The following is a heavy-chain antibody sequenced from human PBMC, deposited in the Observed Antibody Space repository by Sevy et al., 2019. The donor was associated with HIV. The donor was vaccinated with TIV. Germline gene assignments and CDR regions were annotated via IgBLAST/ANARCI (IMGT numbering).Heavy chain of an antibody. CDR3: AKDRSLSGGAY. J-gene: IGHJ4*02. D-gene: IGHD3-10*01. CDR1: GFTFSSYA. CDR2: ISGSGGST. Sequence: GGSLRLSCAASGFTFSSYAMSWVRQAPGKGLEWVSAISGSGGSTYYADSVKGRFTISRDNSKNTLYLQMNSLSAEDTAVYYCAKDRSLSGGAYWGQGTLVTVSS. V-gene: IGHV3-23*01.